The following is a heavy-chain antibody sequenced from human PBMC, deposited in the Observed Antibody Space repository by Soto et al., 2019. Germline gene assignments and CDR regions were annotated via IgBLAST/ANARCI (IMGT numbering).Heavy chain of an antibody. CDR3: AREGKAGFRDVLALFEY. CDR1: GVTVSGYN. V-gene: IGHV3-48*02. D-gene: IGHD2-8*01. Sequence: GVQRLSWAAAGVTVSGYNSSCVRQSPGRGLEWVSYSNRHNGVVSYADSAKGRFNISRDNAKNSMSLQMNSLRDEDTAVYYCAREGKAGFRDVLALFEYW. CDR2: SNRHNGVV. J-gene: IGHJ4*01.